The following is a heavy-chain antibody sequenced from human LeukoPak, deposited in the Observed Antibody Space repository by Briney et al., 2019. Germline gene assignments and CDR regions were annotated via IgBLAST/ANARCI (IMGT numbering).Heavy chain of an antibody. J-gene: IGHJ4*02. D-gene: IGHD5-12*01. CDR3: ARGTKTGNTGYDWDY. V-gene: IGHV4-34*11. Sequence: SETLSLTCAVYGGSFSGYYWSWIRQPPGRGLEYIGYVYYSGSTNYNPPLRSRVTISVDTSANQFSLNLNSVTAADTAVYYCARGTKTGNTGYDWDYWGQGSVVTVSS. CDR2: VYYSGST. CDR1: GGSFSGYY.